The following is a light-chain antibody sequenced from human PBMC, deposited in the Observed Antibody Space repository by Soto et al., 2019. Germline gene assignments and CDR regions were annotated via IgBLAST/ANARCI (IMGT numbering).Light chain of an antibody. J-gene: IGLJ1*01. V-gene: IGLV2-14*01. CDR3: TSYTSSSTLDV. Sequence: QSALTQPASVSGSPGQSITISCTGTSSDVGAYNFVSWYQQFPGKAPKLMIYEVSNRPTGVSNRFSGSKSGHTASLTISGLQSEDEADYFCTSYTSSSTLDVFGTGTKLTVL. CDR2: EVS. CDR1: SSDVGAYNF.